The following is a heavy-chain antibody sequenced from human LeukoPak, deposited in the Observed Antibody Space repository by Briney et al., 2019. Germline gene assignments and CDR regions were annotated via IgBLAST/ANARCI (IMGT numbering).Heavy chain of an antibody. CDR1: GDTFSSYA. CDR3: ARVSGAAHPFDY. J-gene: IGHJ4*02. CDR2: ISYDGSNK. Sequence: PGETLRLSCAASGDTFSSYAMRWVRQAPGKGLEWVADISYDGSNKYYADSVKGRFTICRDNSKNTLYLQMNSLRAEDTAVYYCARVSGAAHPFDYWGQGTLVTVSS. D-gene: IGHD1-26*01. V-gene: IGHV3-30*04.